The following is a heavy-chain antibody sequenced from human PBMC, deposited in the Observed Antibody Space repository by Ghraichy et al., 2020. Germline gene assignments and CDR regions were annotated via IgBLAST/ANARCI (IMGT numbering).Heavy chain of an antibody. J-gene: IGHJ4*02. V-gene: IGHV3-23*01. CDR2: IIGSGGST. CDR3: AKDGDIVATETFDY. CDR1: GFTFSSYA. D-gene: IGHD5-12*01. Sequence: GGSLRLSCAASGFTFSSYAMSWVRQAPGKGLEWVSAIIGSGGSTYYADSVKDRFTISRDNSKNTLYLQMNSLRAEDTAVYYCAKDGDIVATETFDYWGQGNVVTVSS.